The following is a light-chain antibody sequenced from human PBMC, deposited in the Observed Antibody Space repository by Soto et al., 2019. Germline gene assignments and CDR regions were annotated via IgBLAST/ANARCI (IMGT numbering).Light chain of an antibody. V-gene: IGLV3-9*01. CDR2: RDS. Sequence: SYELTQPLSVSVALGQTARITCGGNNIGSTNVHWYPQKPGQAPVLGIYRDSNRPSGIPERFSGANSGNTATLTISRAHAGDEADYYFQVWDSSTDKGVFGGGNMLTAL. CDR1: NIGSTN. CDR3: QVWDSSTDKGV. J-gene: IGLJ2*01.